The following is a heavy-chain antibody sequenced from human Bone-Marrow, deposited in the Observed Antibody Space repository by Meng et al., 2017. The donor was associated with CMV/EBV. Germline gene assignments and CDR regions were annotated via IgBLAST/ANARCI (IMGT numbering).Heavy chain of an antibody. CDR2: IKQDGSEK. CDR1: GFTFSSYW. CDR3: AKGEYSNSLSFDY. Sequence: GESLKISCAASGFTFSSYWMSWVRQAPGKGLEWVANIKQDGSEKHYVDSVKGRFTISRDNAKNSLYLQMNSLRAEDTAVYYCAKGEYSNSLSFDYWGQGTLVTVSS. D-gene: IGHD4-11*01. J-gene: IGHJ4*02. V-gene: IGHV3-7*01.